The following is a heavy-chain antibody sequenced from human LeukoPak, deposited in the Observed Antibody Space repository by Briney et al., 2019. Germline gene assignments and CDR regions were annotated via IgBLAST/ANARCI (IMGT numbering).Heavy chain of an antibody. V-gene: IGHV3-23*01. Sequence: GGSLRLSCAASGFTFSSYAMSWVRQAPGKGLEWVSAISGSGGSTYYADSVKGRFTISRDNSKNTLYLQMNSLRTEDTAVYYCAKIPRGPSIQLWLGGYFDYWGQGTLVTVSS. J-gene: IGHJ4*02. D-gene: IGHD5-18*01. CDR3: AKIPRGPSIQLWLGGYFDY. CDR2: ISGSGGST. CDR1: GFTFSSYA.